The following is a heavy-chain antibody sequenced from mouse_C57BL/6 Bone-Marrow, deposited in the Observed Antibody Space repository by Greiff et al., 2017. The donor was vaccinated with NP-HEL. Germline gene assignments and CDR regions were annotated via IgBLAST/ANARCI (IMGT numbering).Heavy chain of an antibody. CDR2: IRSKSNNYAT. J-gene: IGHJ4*01. D-gene: IGHD1-1*01. CDR3: VRLRFLYAMDY. Sequence: EVQRVESGGGLVQPKGSLKLSCAASGFSFNTYAMNWVRQAPGKGLEWVARIRSKSNNYATYYADSVKDRFTISRDDSESMLYLQMNNLKTEDTAMYYCVRLRFLYAMDYWGQGTSVTVSS. CDR1: GFSFNTYA. V-gene: IGHV10-1*01.